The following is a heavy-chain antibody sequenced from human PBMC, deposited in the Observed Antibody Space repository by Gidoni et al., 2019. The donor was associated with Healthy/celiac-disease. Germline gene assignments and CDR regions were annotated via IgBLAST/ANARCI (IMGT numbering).Heavy chain of an antibody. J-gene: IGHJ2*01. D-gene: IGHD5-12*01. CDR2: IYYSGST. CDR3: ARHRIVASYWYFDL. V-gene: IGHV4-39*01. Sequence: QLQLQESGPGLVKPSETLSLTCTVSGGSISSSSYYWGWIRQPPGKGLEWIGSIYYSGSTYYNPSLKSRVTISVDTPKNQFSLKLSSVTAADTAVYYCARHRIVASYWYFDLWGRGTLVTVSS. CDR1: GGSISSSSYY.